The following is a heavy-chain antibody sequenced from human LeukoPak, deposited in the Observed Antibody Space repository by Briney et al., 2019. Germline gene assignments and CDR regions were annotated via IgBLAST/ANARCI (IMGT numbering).Heavy chain of an antibody. CDR3: ARNGYGSGSYS. Sequence: ASVKVSCKASGYTFTNYGFSWVRQAPGQGLEWMGWINPNSGGTNSAQKFQGRVTMTRDTSISTVYMDLRSLRSDDTAVYYCARNGYGSGSYSWGQGTLVTVSS. CDR2: INPNSGGT. J-gene: IGHJ4*02. V-gene: IGHV1-2*02. D-gene: IGHD3-10*01. CDR1: GYTFTNYG.